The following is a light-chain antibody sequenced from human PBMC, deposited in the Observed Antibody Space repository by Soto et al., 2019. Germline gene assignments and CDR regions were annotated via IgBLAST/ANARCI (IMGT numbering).Light chain of an antibody. CDR2: STS. Sequence: QSVLTQPPSASGTPGQIVAISCSGSSSNIGSNTVTWYQQLPGTAPTLLIYSTSHRSSGVPGRFSGSKSGASASLSISGLQSEDEDDYYCAAWDDRLDVYVFGTGTKLTVL. CDR1: SSNIGSNT. J-gene: IGLJ1*01. V-gene: IGLV1-44*01. CDR3: AAWDDRLDVYV.